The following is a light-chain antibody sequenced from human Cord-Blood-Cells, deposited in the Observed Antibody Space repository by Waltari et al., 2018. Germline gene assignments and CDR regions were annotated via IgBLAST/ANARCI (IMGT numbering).Light chain of an antibody. CDR1: SSDVGSYNL. CDR2: EGS. CDR3: CSYAGSSTYV. Sequence: QSALPQTASVSGSPGHSITISCTGTSSDVGSYNLVSWYQQHPGKAPKLIIYEGSKRPSGVSNRFSGSKSGNTASLTISGLQAEDEADYYCCSYAGSSTYVFGTGTKVTVL. V-gene: IGLV2-23*01. J-gene: IGLJ1*01.